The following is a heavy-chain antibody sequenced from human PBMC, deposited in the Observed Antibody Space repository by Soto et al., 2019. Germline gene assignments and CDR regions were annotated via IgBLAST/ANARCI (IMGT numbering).Heavy chain of an antibody. D-gene: IGHD6-6*01. J-gene: IGHJ4*02. CDR2: IYSGGST. Sequence: EVQLVETGGGLIQPGGSLRLSCAASGFTVSSNYMSWVRQAPGKGLEWVSVIYSGGSTYYADSVKGRFTISRDNSKNTLYLQMNSLRAEATAVYYCARDSSSSSFDYWGQRTLVTVSS. V-gene: IGHV3-53*02. CDR1: GFTVSSNY. CDR3: ARDSSSSSFDY.